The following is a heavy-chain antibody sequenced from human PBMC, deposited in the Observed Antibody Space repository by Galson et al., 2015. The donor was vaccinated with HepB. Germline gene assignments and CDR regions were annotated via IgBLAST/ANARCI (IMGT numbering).Heavy chain of an antibody. D-gene: IGHD3-22*01. CDR2: INPSGGST. CDR1: GYTFTSYY. CDR3: ARDGDANYYDSSGPFDY. Sequence: SVKVSCKASGYTFTSYYMHWVRQAPGQGLEWMGIINPSGGSTSYAQKFQGRVTMTRDTSTSTVYMELSSLRSEDTAVYYCARDGDANYYDSSGPFDYWGQGTLVTVSS. J-gene: IGHJ4*02. V-gene: IGHV1-46*03.